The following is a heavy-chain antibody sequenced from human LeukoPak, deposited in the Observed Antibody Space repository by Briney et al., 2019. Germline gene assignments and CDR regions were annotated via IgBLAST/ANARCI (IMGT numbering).Heavy chain of an antibody. CDR2: IHYSGST. D-gene: IGHD5-12*01. CDR1: GGSISSDDYY. V-gene: IGHV4-30-4*01. CDR3: ARVGLIQCGYYFDY. Sequence: KTSETLSLTCTVSGGSISSDDYYWSWIRQPPGKGLEWIGYIHYSGSTYHSPSLKSRVTISEDTSKNQFSLRLSSVTAADTAVYYCARVGLIQCGYYFDYWGQGTLVTVSS. J-gene: IGHJ4*02.